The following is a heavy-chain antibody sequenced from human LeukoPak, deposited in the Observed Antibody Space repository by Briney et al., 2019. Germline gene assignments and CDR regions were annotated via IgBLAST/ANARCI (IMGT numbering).Heavy chain of an antibody. CDR1: GGSISSGDYY. Sequence: SETLSLTCTVSGGSISSGDYYWSWIRQPPGKGLEWIGYIYYSGSTYYNPSLKSRVTISVDTSKNHFSLKLSSVTAADTAVYYCASHSSSWTPPDVWGQGTTVTVSS. D-gene: IGHD6-13*01. CDR2: IYYSGST. V-gene: IGHV4-30-4*02. J-gene: IGHJ6*02. CDR3: ASHSSSWTPPDV.